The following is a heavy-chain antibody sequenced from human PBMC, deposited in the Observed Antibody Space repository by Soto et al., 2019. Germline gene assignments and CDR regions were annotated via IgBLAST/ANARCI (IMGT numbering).Heavy chain of an antibody. J-gene: IGHJ4*02. D-gene: IGHD2-15*01. CDR3: ARDDDCSGGSCYSIDY. CDR1: GFTFSNYW. CDR2: VKQDGSEK. V-gene: IGHV3-7*01. Sequence: PGGSLRLSCAASGFTFSNYWMSWVRQAPGKGLEWVANVKQDGSEKYYVDSVKGRFTISRDNAKNSLYLQMNSLRAEDTAVYYCARDDDCSGGSCYSIDYWGQGTLVTVSS.